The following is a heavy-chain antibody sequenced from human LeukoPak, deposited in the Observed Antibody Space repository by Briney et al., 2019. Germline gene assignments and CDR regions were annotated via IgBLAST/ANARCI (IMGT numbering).Heavy chain of an antibody. J-gene: IGHJ4*02. D-gene: IGHD2-15*01. Sequence: GGSLRLSCVASGFTFSSYWMNWVRQAPGKGLVWVSRINIDGSSTSYADSVKGRFTISRDNAKNTLYLQMNRLRAEDTAVYYCARDQGYCGGSCYVELGYWGQGILVTVSS. V-gene: IGHV3-74*01. CDR1: GFTFSSYW. CDR3: ARDQGYCGGSCYVELGY. CDR2: INIDGSST.